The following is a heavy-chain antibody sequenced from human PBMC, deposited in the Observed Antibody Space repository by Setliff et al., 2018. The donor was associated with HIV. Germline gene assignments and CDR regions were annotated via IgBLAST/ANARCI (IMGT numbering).Heavy chain of an antibody. V-gene: IGHV1-69*10. CDR3: ARVAGGYYFDY. CDR1: GYTFTSYA. Sequence: SVKVSCKASGYTFTSYAISWVRQAPGQGLEWMGGIIPILGIANYAQKFQGRVTITADKSTSTAYMGLSSLRSEDTAVYYCARVAGGYYFDYWGQGTLVTVSS. J-gene: IGHJ4*02. CDR2: IIPILGIA.